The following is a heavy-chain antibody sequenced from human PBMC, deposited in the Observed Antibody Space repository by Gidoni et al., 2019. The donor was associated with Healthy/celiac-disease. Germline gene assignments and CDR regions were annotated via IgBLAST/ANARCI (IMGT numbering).Heavy chain of an antibody. Sequence: QVQLVESGGGVVQPGRSLRLSCAASGFTFSSYGMHWVRQAPGKGLEWVAVIWYDGSNKYYADSVKGRFTISRDNSKNTLYLQMNSLRAEDTAVYYCARDPYSRAYYFDYWGQGTLVTVSS. V-gene: IGHV3-33*01. CDR1: GFTFSSYG. D-gene: IGHD6-13*01. CDR2: IWYDGSNK. J-gene: IGHJ4*02. CDR3: ARDPYSRAYYFDY.